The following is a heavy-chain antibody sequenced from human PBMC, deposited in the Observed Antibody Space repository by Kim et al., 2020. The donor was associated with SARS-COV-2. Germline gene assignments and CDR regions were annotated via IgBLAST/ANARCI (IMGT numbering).Heavy chain of an antibody. J-gene: IGHJ4*02. CDR2: INSDGTTT. CDR3: ARRQFTSGWYYFDY. CDR1: GFTFSSHW. V-gene: IGHV3-74*01. Sequence: GGSLRLSCAASGFTFSSHWMHWVRQAPGKGLVWVSRINSDGTTTSYGDSVKGRFTISRDNAKNTLYLQMNSLRAEDTAVYYCARRQFTSGWYYFDYWAQG. D-gene: IGHD6-19*01.